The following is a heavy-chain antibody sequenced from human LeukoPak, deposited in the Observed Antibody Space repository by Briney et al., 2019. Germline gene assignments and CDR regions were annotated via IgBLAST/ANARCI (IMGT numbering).Heavy chain of an antibody. D-gene: IGHD6-13*01. J-gene: IGHJ4*02. Sequence: ASVKVSCKSSGYTFTSYDINWVRQATGQGLEWMGWMNPNSGNTGYAQKFQGRVTMTRNTSIRTAYMELSRLTSEDTAVYYCARAKKQQLVLGWGQGTLVTVSS. V-gene: IGHV1-8*01. CDR1: GYTFTSYD. CDR2: MNPNSGNT. CDR3: ARAKKQQLVLG.